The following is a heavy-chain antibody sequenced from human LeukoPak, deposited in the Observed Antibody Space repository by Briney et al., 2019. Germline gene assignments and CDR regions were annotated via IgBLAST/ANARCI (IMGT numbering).Heavy chain of an antibody. Sequence: ASVKVSCKASGGTFSSYAISWVRQAPGQGLEWMGGIIPIFGTANYAQKFQGRVTITTDEPTSTAYMELSSLRSEDTAVYYCARVAPGSVYMDVWGKGTTVTVSS. D-gene: IGHD2-15*01. CDR2: IIPIFGTA. J-gene: IGHJ6*03. CDR1: GGTFSSYA. CDR3: ARVAPGSVYMDV. V-gene: IGHV1-69*05.